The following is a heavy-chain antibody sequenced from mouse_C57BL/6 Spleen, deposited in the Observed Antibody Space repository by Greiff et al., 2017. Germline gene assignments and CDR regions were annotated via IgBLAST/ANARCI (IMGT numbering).Heavy chain of an antibody. Sequence: EVKVVESEGGLVQPGSSMKLSCTASGFTFSDYYMAWVRQVPEKGLEWVANINYDGSSTYYLDSLKSRFIISRDNAKNILYLQMSSLKSEDTATYYCARDGIYYGNYNYAMDYWGQGTSVTVSS. D-gene: IGHD2-1*01. CDR3: ARDGIYYGNYNYAMDY. CDR2: INYDGSST. J-gene: IGHJ4*01. V-gene: IGHV5-16*01. CDR1: GFTFSDYY.